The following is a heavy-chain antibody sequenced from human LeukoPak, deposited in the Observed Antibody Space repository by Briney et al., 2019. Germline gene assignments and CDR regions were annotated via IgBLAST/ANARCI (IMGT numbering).Heavy chain of an antibody. J-gene: IGHJ5*02. CDR3: ARDQEGGSSHPNWFDP. D-gene: IGHD1-26*01. Sequence: SVKVFCKASGGTFSSYAISWVRQAPGQGLEWMGGIIPIFGTANYAQKFQGRVTITADKSTSTAYMELSSLRSEDTAVYYCARDQEGGSSHPNWFDPWGQGTLVTVSS. V-gene: IGHV1-69*06. CDR1: GGTFSSYA. CDR2: IIPIFGTA.